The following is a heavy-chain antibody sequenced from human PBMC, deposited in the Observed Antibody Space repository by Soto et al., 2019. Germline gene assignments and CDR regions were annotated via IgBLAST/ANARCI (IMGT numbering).Heavy chain of an antibody. CDR3: ARGRVMISFGGVVARIGAVV. V-gene: IGHV1-2*04. Sequence: ASVKVSCKASGYTFTGYYMHWVRQAPGQGLEWMGWINPSSGGTNYAQKFQGWVTMTRDTSISTAYMELSRLRSDDTAVYYCARGRVMISFGGVVARIGAVVCGPGTTVTVS. CDR2: INPSSGGT. J-gene: IGHJ6*02. CDR1: GYTFTGYY. D-gene: IGHD3-16*02.